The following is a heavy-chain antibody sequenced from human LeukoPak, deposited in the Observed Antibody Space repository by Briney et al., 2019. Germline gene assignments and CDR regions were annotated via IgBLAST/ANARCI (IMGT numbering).Heavy chain of an antibody. V-gene: IGHV3-21*01. CDR3: AVRWGFLERLEDY. J-gene: IGHJ4*02. D-gene: IGHD3-3*01. CDR1: GFTFSSYS. CDR2: ISSSSSYI. Sequence: KPGGSLRLSCAASGFTFSSYSMNWVRQAPGKWLEWVSSISSSSSYIYYADSVKGRFTISRDNAKNSLYLQMNSLRAEDTAVYYCAVRWGFLERLEDYWGQGTLVTVSS.